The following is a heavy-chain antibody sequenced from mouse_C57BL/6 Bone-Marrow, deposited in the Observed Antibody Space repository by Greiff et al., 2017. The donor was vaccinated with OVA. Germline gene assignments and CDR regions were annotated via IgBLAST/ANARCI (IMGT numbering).Heavy chain of an antibody. Sequence: EVQLQESGPELVKPGASVKISCKASGYSFTDYNMTWVKQSNGKSLEWIGIITPNYGTTSYNQKFKGKATLTVDQSSSTSYMQLNSLTSEDYAVYYCAVYYGSSYRYFDVWGTGTTVTVSS. CDR3: AVYYGSSYRYFDV. CDR2: ITPNYGTT. CDR1: GYSFTDYN. D-gene: IGHD1-1*01. V-gene: IGHV1-39*01. J-gene: IGHJ1*03.